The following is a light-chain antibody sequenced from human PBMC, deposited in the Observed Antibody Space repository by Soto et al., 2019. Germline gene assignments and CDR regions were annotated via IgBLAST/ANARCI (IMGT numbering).Light chain of an antibody. CDR2: EGS. Sequence: QSALTPPASVSGSPGQSITISCTGTSSDVGSYNLVSWYQQHPGKAPKLMIYEGSKRPSGVSNRFSGSKSGNTASLTISGLQAEDEADYYCCSYAGSSTWVFGGGTKVT. V-gene: IGLV2-23*01. CDR3: CSYAGSSTWV. CDR1: SSDVGSYNL. J-gene: IGLJ3*02.